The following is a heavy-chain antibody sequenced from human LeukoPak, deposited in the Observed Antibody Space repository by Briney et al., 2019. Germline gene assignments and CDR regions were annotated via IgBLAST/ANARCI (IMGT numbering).Heavy chain of an antibody. D-gene: IGHD2-8*01. CDR1: GFSFSTYW. CDR2: ITQVGSEK. CDR3: ARDRWGLLGGDF. Sequence: GGSLRLSCAASGFSFSTYWMSWVRQAPGKGLEWVASITQVGSEKYYVDSVKGRFTISRDNAKNSLYLQMNSLRAEDTAVYYCARDRWGLLGGDFWGQGTLVTVSS. V-gene: IGHV3-7*04. J-gene: IGHJ4*02.